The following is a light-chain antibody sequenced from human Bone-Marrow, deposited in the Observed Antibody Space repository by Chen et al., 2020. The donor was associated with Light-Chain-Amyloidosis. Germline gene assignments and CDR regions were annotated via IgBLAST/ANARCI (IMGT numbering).Light chain of an antibody. CDR2: SNN. CDR3: AAWDDSLNGPV. CDR1: SSNIGRNT. Sequence: QSVLTQPPSASGTPAQRVTIPCSGSSSNIGRNTVHWYQQLPGTAPKLLIYSNNQRPSGVPDRFSGSKSGTSASLAISGLQSEDEADYYCAAWDDSLNGPVFGGGTKLTVL. V-gene: IGLV1-44*01. J-gene: IGLJ3*02.